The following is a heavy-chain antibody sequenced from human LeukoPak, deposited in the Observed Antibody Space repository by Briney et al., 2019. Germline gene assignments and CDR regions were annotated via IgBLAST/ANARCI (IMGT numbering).Heavy chain of an antibody. CDR2: VGDSGDRT. J-gene: IGHJ1*01. V-gene: IGHV3-23*01. D-gene: IGHD3-22*01. CDR3: ARSYYYDSSGYYYAEYFQH. Sequence: PGGSLRLSCAASGFTFSNYAMSWVRQAPGKGLEWVSGVGDSGDRTYYANSVKGRFTISRDNSKNTLYLQMNSLRAEDTAVYYCARSYYYDSSGYYYAEYFQHWGQGTLVTVSS. CDR1: GFTFSNYA.